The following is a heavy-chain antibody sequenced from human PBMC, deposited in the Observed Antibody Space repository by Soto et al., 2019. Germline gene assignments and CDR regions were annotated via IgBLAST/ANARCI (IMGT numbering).Heavy chain of an antibody. CDR1: GFTFSSYA. J-gene: IGHJ6*03. CDR2: ISGGGDSA. Sequence: EVQLLESGGALVQPGGSLRLSCVASGFTFSSYAMSWVRQAPGKGLEWVSTISGGGDSAYYADSVKGRFTISRDNSKNTLYVQSNTLRAEDTAGYYCAKGSHGNYNYYMAVGGKGTPGTVS. CDR3: AKGSHGNYNYYMAV. V-gene: IGHV3-23*01. D-gene: IGHD4-17*01.